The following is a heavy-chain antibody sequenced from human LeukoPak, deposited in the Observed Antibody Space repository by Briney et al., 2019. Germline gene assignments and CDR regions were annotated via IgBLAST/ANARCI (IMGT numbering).Heavy chain of an antibody. CDR1: GFTVSSNY. V-gene: IGHV3-11*04. Sequence: NPGGSLRLSCAASGFTVSSNYMSWVRQAPGKGLEWVSYITSSGGAIYYTDSVKGRFTISRDNAKNSLYLQMNSLRAEDTAVYYCARPPSIPSPYYGRDVWGQGTTVSVCS. D-gene: IGHD2-21*01. CDR2: ITSSGGAI. J-gene: IGHJ6*02. CDR3: ARPPSIPSPYYGRDV.